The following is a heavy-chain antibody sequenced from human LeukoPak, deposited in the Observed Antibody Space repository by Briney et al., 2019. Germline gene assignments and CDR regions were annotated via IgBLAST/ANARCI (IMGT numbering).Heavy chain of an antibody. V-gene: IGHV3-23*01. CDR2: ISSSDVNT. Sequence: GGSLRLSCAASGFTFNNYAMNWLRQAPGKGLEWISNISSSDVNTYYADSVKGRFTISRDNCENTLYLQMNSLRVEDTAVYYCAKSYTYGWASYYNHYDYWGQGNLVTVSS. D-gene: IGHD3-10*01. CDR1: GFTFNNYA. J-gene: IGHJ4*02. CDR3: AKSYTYGWASYYNHYDY.